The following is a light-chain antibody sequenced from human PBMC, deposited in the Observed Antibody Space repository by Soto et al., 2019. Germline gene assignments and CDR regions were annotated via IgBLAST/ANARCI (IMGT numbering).Light chain of an antibody. J-gene: IGKJ1*01. CDR3: QQYGSSGT. CDR2: DAS. Sequence: IVMTQSPATLSVSPGERATLSCRASQRVSSNVAWYQQKLGQAPRLLIYDASRRATGIPDRFSGSGSGTDFTLTISRLEPEDFAVYYCQQYGSSGTFGQGTKVDIK. CDR1: QRVSSN. V-gene: IGKV3-20*01.